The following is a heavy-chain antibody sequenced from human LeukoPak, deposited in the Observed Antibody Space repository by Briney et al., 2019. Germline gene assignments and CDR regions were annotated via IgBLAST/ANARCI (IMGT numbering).Heavy chain of an antibody. V-gene: IGHV1-2*02. J-gene: IGHJ3*02. Sequence: GASMSVSCKPSGYTFTTYFIHWVRQAPGQGLEWMGGINPYSGDTKYAQKFQGTVTMTRDTSISPAYMELSRLMSDDTAVYWAEPAATDDAFDIWGQGTMVVVSS. CDR2: INPYSGDT. CDR3: EPAATDDAFDI. CDR1: GYTFTTYF.